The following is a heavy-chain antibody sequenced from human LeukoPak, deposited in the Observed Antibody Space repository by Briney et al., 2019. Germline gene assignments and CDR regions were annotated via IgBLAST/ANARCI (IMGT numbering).Heavy chain of an antibody. CDR1: GFTFSDYE. J-gene: IGHJ4*02. Sequence: PGGSLRRSCTVSGFTFSDYEMNWVRQAPGKGLQWVAYISAGSGVTIDFADSVKGRFMISRDNAKNSLSLQMNSLRAEDTGFYYCVRRLRLDYWGQGTLVTVSS. V-gene: IGHV3-48*03. CDR2: ISAGSGVTI. CDR3: VRRLRLDY. D-gene: IGHD4-17*01.